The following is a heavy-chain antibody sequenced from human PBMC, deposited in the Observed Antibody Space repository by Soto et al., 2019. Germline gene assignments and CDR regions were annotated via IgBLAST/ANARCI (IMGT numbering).Heavy chain of an antibody. J-gene: IGHJ4*02. Sequence: QLQLQESGSGLVKPSQTLSLTCAVSGGSISSGGYSWSWIRQPPGKGLEWIGYIYHSGSTYYNPSSKGRVTISVDRSKNQLSSGTAADTAVYYCARGMTTVTTLDYWGQGTLVTVSS. D-gene: IGHD4-4*01. V-gene: IGHV4-30-2*01. CDR3: ARGMTTVTTLDY. CDR2: IYHSGST. CDR1: GGSISSGGYS.